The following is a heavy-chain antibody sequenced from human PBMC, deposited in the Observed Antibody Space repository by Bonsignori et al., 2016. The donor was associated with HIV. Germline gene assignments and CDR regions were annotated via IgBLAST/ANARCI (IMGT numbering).Heavy chain of an antibody. CDR2: VSYSGST. D-gene: IGHD3-10*01. Sequence: SETLSLTCTVSGASVSSYYWSWIRQPPGKGLEWIGYVSYSGSTDYNPSLKSRVTISLDTSKNQFSLKLTSVTAADTAVYYCAREPRGSTSWFDPWGQGILVTVSS. J-gene: IGHJ5*02. V-gene: IGHV4-59*02. CDR3: AREPRGSTSWFDP. CDR1: GASVSSYY.